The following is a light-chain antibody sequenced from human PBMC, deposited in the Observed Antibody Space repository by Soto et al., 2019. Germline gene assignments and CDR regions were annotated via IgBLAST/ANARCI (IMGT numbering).Light chain of an antibody. CDR2: EVS. V-gene: IGLV2-18*01. CDR3: SSERVVYTRSSTYV. CDR1: SSDVGTYNR. Sequence: QPALXQPPSVSGSRGRSVTISCTGTSSDVGTYNRVSWYQQPPGTAPKLMIYEVSNRPSGVPDRFSGSKSGNTASLTISGLQAEDEADYYCSSERVVYTRSSTYVFGTGTKFTVL. J-gene: IGLJ1*01.